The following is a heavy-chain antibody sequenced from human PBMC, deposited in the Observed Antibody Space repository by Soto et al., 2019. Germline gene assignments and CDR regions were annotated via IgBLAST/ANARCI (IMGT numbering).Heavy chain of an antibody. Sequence: GGSLRLSCAASGFTFSGSAMHWVRQASGKGLEWVGRIRSKANSYATAYAASVKGRFTISRDDSKNTAYLQMNSLKTEDTAVYYCTRSIYYYGMDVGGQGTTVTVSS. CDR3: TRSIYYYGMDV. CDR1: GFTFSGSA. J-gene: IGHJ6*02. CDR2: IRSKANSYAT. V-gene: IGHV3-73*01. D-gene: IGHD2-2*02.